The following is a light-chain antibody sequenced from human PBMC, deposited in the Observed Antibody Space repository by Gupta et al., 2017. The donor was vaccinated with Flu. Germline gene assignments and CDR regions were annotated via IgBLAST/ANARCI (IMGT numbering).Light chain of an antibody. CDR1: QSISSW. CDR3: QQDSNSPLT. Sequence: DIQMTQSPSTLSASVGDRVTITCRASQSISSWLAWYQQKPGKAPKILIQKASNLESGVPLRFNGSGSGTEFTLTISSLQPDDFAAYYCQQDSNSPLTFGGGTKVEIE. J-gene: IGKJ4*01. V-gene: IGKV1-5*03. CDR2: KAS.